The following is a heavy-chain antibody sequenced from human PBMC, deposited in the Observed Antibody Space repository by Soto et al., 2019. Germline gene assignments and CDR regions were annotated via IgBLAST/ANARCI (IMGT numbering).Heavy chain of an antibody. Sequence: SETLSLTCAVSGGYIRSGGYSWSWIRQPPGKGLEWIGYIYHSGSTYYNPSLKSRVTISVDKSKNQFSLKLRSVTAADTAVYYCARVSIAVAALGAFDIWGQGTMVTVSS. CDR3: ARVSIAVAALGAFDI. J-gene: IGHJ3*02. D-gene: IGHD6-19*01. V-gene: IGHV4-30-2*01. CDR2: IYHSGST. CDR1: GGYIRSGGYS.